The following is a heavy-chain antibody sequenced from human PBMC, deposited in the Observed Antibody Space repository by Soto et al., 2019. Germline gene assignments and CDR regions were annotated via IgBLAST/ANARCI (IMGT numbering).Heavy chain of an antibody. J-gene: IGHJ3*02. D-gene: IGHD2-2*01. V-gene: IGHV3-21*01. Sequence: GGSLRLSCAASGFTFSSYSMNWVRQAPGKGLEWVSSISSSSSYIYYADSVKGRFTISRDNAKNSLYLQMNSLRAEDTAVYYCARKAYQLLYAFDIWGQGTMVTVSS. CDR3: ARKAYQLLYAFDI. CDR1: GFTFSSYS. CDR2: ISSSSSYI.